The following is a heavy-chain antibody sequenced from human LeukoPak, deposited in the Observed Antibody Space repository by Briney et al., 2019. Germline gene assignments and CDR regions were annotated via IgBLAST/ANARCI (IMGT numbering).Heavy chain of an antibody. CDR3: ARDSVMKY. V-gene: IGHV3-48*02. CDR1: GFTFRSCT. CDR2: ISTTSSSI. Sequence: GGSLRLSCAASGFTFRSCTMNWVRQAPGKGLEWVSYISTTSSSIYYADSVKDRFIISRDNAKNSLYLHMNNLRDEDTAVYYCARDSVMKYWGQGTLVTVSS. J-gene: IGHJ4*02.